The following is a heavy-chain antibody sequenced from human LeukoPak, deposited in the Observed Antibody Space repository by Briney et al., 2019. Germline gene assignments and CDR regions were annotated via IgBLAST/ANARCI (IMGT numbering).Heavy chain of an antibody. D-gene: IGHD6-13*01. J-gene: IGHJ1*01. CDR1: GGSLSGYF. CDR2: IYYSGST. Sequence: SETLSLTCTVPGGSLSGYFWSWIRQPPGKGLGWIGYIYYSGSTNYNPSLKSRVTISVDTSKNQFSLKLSSVTAADSAVYYCARSITSSWYGDFQHWGQGTLVTVSS. V-gene: IGHV4-59*01. CDR3: ARSITSSWYGDFQH.